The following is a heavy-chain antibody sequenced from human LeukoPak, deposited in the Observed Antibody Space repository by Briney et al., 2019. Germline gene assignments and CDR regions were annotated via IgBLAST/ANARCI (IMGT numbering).Heavy chain of an antibody. Sequence: SQTLSLTCTVSGFSISSYYWSWIRQPPGKGLEWIGYIYYSGSTNYNPSLKSRVTISVDTSKNQFSLKLSSVTAADTAVYYCARDLRSYGYYYYMDVWGKGTTVTVSS. CDR3: ARDLRSYGYYYYMDV. CDR1: GFSISSYY. J-gene: IGHJ6*03. CDR2: IYYSGST. D-gene: IGHD3-10*01. V-gene: IGHV4-59*01.